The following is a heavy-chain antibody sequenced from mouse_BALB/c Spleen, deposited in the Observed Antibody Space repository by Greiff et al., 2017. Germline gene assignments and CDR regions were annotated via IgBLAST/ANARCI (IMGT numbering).Heavy chain of an antibody. Sequence: VQLQQSGPELVKPGASVKISCKASGYSFTGYYMHWVKQSHVKSLEWIGRINPYNGATSYNQNFKDKASLTVDKSSSTAYMELHSLTSEDSAVYYCARWYGNYLYYAMDYWGQGTSVTVSS. CDR1: GYSFTGYY. V-gene: IGHV1-31*01. J-gene: IGHJ4*01. CDR2: INPYNGAT. D-gene: IGHD2-10*02. CDR3: ARWYGNYLYYAMDY.